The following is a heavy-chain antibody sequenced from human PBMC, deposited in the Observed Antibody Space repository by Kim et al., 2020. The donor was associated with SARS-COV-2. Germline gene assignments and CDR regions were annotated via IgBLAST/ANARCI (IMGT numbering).Heavy chain of an antibody. D-gene: IGHD1-20*01. Sequence: ALKSRVTISVDTSKNQFSLKLSSVTAADTAVYYCARESKRIIYYYGMDVWGQGTTVTVSS. V-gene: IGHV4-34*01. CDR3: ARESKRIIYYYGMDV. J-gene: IGHJ6*02.